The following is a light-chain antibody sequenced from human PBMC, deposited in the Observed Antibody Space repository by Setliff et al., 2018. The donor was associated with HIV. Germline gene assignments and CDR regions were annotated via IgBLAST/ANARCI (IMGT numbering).Light chain of an antibody. CDR3: SSWDDSLRGVV. CDR2: RNN. J-gene: IGLJ2*01. V-gene: IGLV1-47*01. Sequence: QSALAQPPSASGTPGQRVSIACSGGGSNIGSNYVYWYQHLPGTAPKLLIFRNNQRPSGVPDRFSGSKSGTSASLAIRGLRSEDEADYYCSSWDDSLRGVVFGGGTKVTVL. CDR1: GSNIGSNY.